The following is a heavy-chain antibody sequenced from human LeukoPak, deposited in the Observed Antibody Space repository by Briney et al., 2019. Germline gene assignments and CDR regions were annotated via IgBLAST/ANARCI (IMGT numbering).Heavy chain of an antibody. CDR2: IYYSGST. J-gene: IGHJ4*02. Sequence: PSETLSLSCTASGFSFSNYYWSWIRQPPGKGLEWIGYIYYSGSTNYNPSLKSRVTISVDTSKNQFSLKLSSVTAADTTVYYWVTGDDWTNYLDYWGQGTLVTVSS. D-gene: IGHD3-9*01. V-gene: IGHV4-59*01. CDR3: VTGDDWTNYLDY. CDR1: GFSFSNYY.